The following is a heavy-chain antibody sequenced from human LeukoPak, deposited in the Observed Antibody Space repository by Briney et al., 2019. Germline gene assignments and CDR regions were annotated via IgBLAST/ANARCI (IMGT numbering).Heavy chain of an antibody. CDR3: AREPTVSPFYYYYGMDV. CDR1: GGSFSGYY. Sequence: SETLFLTCAVYGGSFSGYYWSWIRQHPGKGLEWIGYIYYSGSTYYNPSLKSRVTISVDTSKNQFSLKLSSVTAADTAVYYCAREPTVSPFYYYYGMDVWGQGTTVTVSS. D-gene: IGHD4-11*01. J-gene: IGHJ6*02. V-gene: IGHV4-31*11. CDR2: IYYSGST.